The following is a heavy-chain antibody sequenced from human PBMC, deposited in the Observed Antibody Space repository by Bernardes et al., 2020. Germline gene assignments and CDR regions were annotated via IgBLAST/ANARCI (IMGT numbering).Heavy chain of an antibody. J-gene: IGHJ5*02. V-gene: IGHV3-11*01. D-gene: IGHD2-21*01. CDR3: ARDSSSDVVVIASINWFDP. Sequence: VGALRLSCAASGFTFRDSYMSWIRQAPGTGLEWVSYISSSGSTIYYADSVKGRFTISRDNAKNSLYLQMNSLRAEDTAVYYCARDSSSDVVVIASINWFDPWGQGTLVTVSS. CDR2: ISSSGSTI. CDR1: GFTFRDSY.